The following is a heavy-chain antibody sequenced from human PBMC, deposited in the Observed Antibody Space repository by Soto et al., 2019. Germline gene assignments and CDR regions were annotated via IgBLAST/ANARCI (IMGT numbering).Heavy chain of an antibody. CDR3: AREYYDILTGLYLNWFER. CDR2: ISSGGTTK. CDR1: GFSFSDFE. D-gene: IGHD3-9*01. J-gene: IGHJ5*02. Sequence: PVGSLRLSCATSGFSFSDFEMHWVRQAPGKGLEWVSYISSGGTTKYYADSVKGRFTISRDNAKNSLFLQMNSLRAEDTAVYYCAREYYDILTGLYLNWFERWGQGTLVTAPQ. V-gene: IGHV3-48*03.